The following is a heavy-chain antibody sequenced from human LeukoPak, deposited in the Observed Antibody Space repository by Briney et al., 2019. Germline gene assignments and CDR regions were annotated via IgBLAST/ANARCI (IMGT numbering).Heavy chain of an antibody. V-gene: IGHV4-59*01. CDR3: ARAGDSSGFHYYYYGMDV. CDR2: IYYSGST. J-gene: IGHJ6*02. Sequence: SETLSLTCTVSGGSISSYYWSWIRQPPGKGLEWIGYIYYSGSTNYNPSLKSRVTISVDTSRTQFSLKLSSVTAADTAVYYCARAGDSSGFHYYYYGMDVWGQGTTVTVSS. D-gene: IGHD3-22*01. CDR1: GGSISSYY.